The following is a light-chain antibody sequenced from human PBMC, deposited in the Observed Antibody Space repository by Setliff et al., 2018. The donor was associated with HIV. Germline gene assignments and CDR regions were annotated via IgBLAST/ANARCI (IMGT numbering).Light chain of an antibody. CDR3: CSYTSSLTYV. CDR2: DVS. Sequence: QSALTQPASVSGSPGQSITISCSGTSSDVGSYNFVSWYQQHPGKAPQLIIYDVSQRPSGVSSRFSGPKSDNTASLTISGLQAEDQADYYCCSYTSSLTYVFGTGTKVTVL. V-gene: IGLV2-14*03. J-gene: IGLJ1*01. CDR1: SSDVGSYNF.